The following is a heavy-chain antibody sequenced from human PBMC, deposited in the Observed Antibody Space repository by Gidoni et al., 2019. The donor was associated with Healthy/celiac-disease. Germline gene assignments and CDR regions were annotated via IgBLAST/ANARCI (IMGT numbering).Heavy chain of an antibody. J-gene: IGHJ6*03. Sequence: QLQLQESGPGLVKPSETLSLTCTVSGGSISSSSYYGGWIRQPPGKGLEWIGSIYYSGSTYYNPSLKSRVTISVDTSKNQFSLKLSSVTAADTAVYYCARQSWHYMDVWGKGTTVTVSS. CDR3: ARQSWHYMDV. V-gene: IGHV4-39*01. CDR1: GGSISSSSYY. CDR2: IYYSGST.